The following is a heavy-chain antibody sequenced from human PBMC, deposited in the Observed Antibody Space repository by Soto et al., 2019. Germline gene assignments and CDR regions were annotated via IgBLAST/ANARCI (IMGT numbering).Heavy chain of an antibody. D-gene: IGHD5-18*01. CDR2: INADYGNT. Sequence: GASVKVSCKASGYTFYSHSIRWVRQAPGQGLEWMGRINADYGNTQYAQKFRGRVTMTTDTSTTTVYMELTNLRSDDTAVYYCARCIQGDYYYGMDVWGQGTTVTVSS. CDR1: GYTFYSHS. CDR3: ARCIQGDYYYGMDV. V-gene: IGHV1-18*01. J-gene: IGHJ6*02.